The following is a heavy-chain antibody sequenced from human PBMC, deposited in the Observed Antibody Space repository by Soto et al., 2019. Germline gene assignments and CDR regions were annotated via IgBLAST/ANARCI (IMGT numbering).Heavy chain of an antibody. Sequence: GGSRRLSCAASGFTFGTYVMSWVRQAPGKGLEWVSAISGSGGSTYYADSVKGRFTISRDNSKNTLYLQMNSLRAEDTAVYYCAKDFYGIDFWGQGTLVTVSS. V-gene: IGHV3-23*01. CDR3: AKDFYGIDF. CDR1: GFTFGTYV. J-gene: IGHJ4*02. D-gene: IGHD4-17*01. CDR2: ISGSGGST.